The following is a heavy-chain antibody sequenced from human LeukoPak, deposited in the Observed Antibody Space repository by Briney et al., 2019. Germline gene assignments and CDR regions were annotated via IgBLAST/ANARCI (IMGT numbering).Heavy chain of an antibody. V-gene: IGHV3-23*01. Sequence: GGSLRLSCAASGSTFSSYAMSWVRQAPGKWLEWVSLIIDDGHTTSYADSVKGRFTISRDNSKNTLFLQMNSLRAEDTAVYYCAKYGGHPLPHYYLDYWGQGTQVTVSS. D-gene: IGHD3-16*01. J-gene: IGHJ4*02. CDR1: GSTFSSYA. CDR3: AKYGGHPLPHYYLDY. CDR2: IIDDGHTT.